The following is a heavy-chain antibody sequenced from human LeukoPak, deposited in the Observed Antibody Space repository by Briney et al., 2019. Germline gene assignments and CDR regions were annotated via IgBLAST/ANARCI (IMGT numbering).Heavy chain of an antibody. CDR2: IYYSGST. D-gene: IGHD3-22*01. J-gene: IGHJ4*02. CDR1: GGSISSSSYY. V-gene: IGHV4-39*07. Sequence: PSETLSLTCTVSGGSISSSSYYWGWIRQPPGKGLEWIGSIYYSGSTYYNPSLKSRVTISVDTSKNQFSLKLSSVTAADTAVYYCARGYYDSSGYPEYYFDYWGQGTLVTVSS. CDR3: ARGYYDSSGYPEYYFDY.